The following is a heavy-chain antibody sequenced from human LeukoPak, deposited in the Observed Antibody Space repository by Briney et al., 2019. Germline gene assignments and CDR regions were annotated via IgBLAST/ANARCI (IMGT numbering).Heavy chain of an antibody. J-gene: IGHJ4*02. CDR1: GFTFTKYW. V-gene: IGHV3-7*01. Sequence: GGSLRLSCAASGFTFTKYWMSWVRQAPGKGLELVANIKPDGSEKHYVDSLKGRFTISIDNAKNSAYLQMSSLTAEDTAVYYCARVGYSGSSFDYWGQGTLVTVSS. CDR2: IKPDGSEK. CDR3: ARVGYSGSSFDY. D-gene: IGHD6-6*01.